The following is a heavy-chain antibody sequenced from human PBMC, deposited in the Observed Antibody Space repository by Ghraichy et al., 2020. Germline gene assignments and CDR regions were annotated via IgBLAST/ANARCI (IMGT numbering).Heavy chain of an antibody. CDR3: AKDRNSGWHPYFDS. D-gene: IGHD6-19*01. CDR2: ISYDGSSE. Sequence: GGSLRLSCAASEFTFSNFAMHWVRQAPGKGLEWVAVISYDGSSEYYADSVKGRFSISRDNSKNTLFLEMNSLRAEDTAVYYCAKDRNSGWHPYFDSWGQGTLVTVSS. J-gene: IGHJ4*02. V-gene: IGHV3-30*18. CDR1: EFTFSNFA.